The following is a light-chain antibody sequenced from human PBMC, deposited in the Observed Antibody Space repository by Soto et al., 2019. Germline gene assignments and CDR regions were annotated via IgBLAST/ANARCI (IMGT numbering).Light chain of an antibody. CDR1: QSISSW. CDR2: KAS. Sequence: DIQMTQSPSTLSASVGDRVTITCRASQSISSWLFWYQQKQGKTPQRLIYKASCLESGVPSRFSGSGSGTEYTLTISSLQPADFSTYYYQQYNSYSPYTFGQGTKLEIK. J-gene: IGKJ2*01. CDR3: QQYNSYSPYT. V-gene: IGKV1-5*03.